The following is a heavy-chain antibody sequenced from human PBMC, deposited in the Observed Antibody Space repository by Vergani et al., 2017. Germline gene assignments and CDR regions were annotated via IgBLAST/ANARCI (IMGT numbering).Heavy chain of an antibody. Sequence: QVQLHESGPGLVKPSETLSLICSVSCVPMQSGSFYWTWIRQTAERSLELMGRVYPSGTTNYNPSLNGGVTIFVDKSKNLLSLRLNSVTAADTAVYYCARGETRTDWFDPWGQGTLVTVSS. CDR2: VYPSGTT. J-gene: IGHJ5*02. CDR1: CVPMQSGSFY. CDR3: ARGETRTDWFDP. V-gene: IGHV4-61*02. D-gene: IGHD3/OR15-3a*01.